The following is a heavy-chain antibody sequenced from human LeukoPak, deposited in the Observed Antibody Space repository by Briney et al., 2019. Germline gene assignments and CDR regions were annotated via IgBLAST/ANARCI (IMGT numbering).Heavy chain of an antibody. CDR3: ARDLPYIAVAGPLFDY. Sequence: SETLSLTCAVYGGSFSGYYWSWIRQPPGKGLEWIGEINHSGSTNYNPSLKSRVTISVDTSKNQFSLKLSSVTAADTAVYYCARDLPYIAVAGPLFDYWGQGTLVTVSS. J-gene: IGHJ4*02. D-gene: IGHD6-19*01. V-gene: IGHV4-34*01. CDR1: GGSFSGYY. CDR2: INHSGST.